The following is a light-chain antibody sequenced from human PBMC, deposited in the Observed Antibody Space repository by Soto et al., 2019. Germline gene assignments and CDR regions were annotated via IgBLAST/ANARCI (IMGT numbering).Light chain of an antibody. J-gene: IGKJ3*01. CDR2: AAS. Sequence: IQMTQSPSSLSASVGDRVTITCRASQGMRNDLAWYQHKPGKAPKLLIYAASNLQSGVPPRFSGSSSGTDFTLTITSLQPEDFATYYCQQNYNYPFTFGPGTRVDI. V-gene: IGKV1-6*01. CDR3: QQNYNYPFT. CDR1: QGMRND.